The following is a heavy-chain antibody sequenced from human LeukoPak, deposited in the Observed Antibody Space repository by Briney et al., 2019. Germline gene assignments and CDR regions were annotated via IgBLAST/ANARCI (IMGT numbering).Heavy chain of an antibody. J-gene: IGHJ4*02. CDR2: IYTSGST. D-gene: IGHD3-10*01. CDR3: ARDQYYYGSGSRLFDY. CDR1: GGSISSYY. V-gene: IGHV4-4*07. Sequence: SETLSLTCTVSGGSISSYYWSWIRQPAGKGLEWIGRIYTSGSTNYNPSLKSRVTMPVDTSKNQFSLKLSSVTAADTAVYYCARDQYYYGSGSRLFDYWGQGTLVTVSS.